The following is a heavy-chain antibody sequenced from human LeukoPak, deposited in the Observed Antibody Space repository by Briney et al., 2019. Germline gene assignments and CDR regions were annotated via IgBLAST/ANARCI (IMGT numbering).Heavy chain of an antibody. V-gene: IGHV1-69*06. J-gene: IGHJ4*02. CDR3: AREGGSGSYLDY. CDR1: GGTFSSYA. D-gene: IGHD3-10*01. CDR2: IIPIFGTA. Sequence: GASVKVSCKASGGTFSSYAISWVRQAPGQGLEWMGGIIPIFGTANYAQKFQGRATITADKSTSTAYMELSSLRSEDTAVYYCAREGGSGSYLDYWGQGTLVTVSS.